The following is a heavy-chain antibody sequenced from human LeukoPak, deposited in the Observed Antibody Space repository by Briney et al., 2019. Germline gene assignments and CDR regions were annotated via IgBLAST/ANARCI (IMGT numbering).Heavy chain of an antibody. CDR3: ARSPDYGDPYWYFDL. D-gene: IGHD4-17*01. V-gene: IGHV3-53*01. CDR1: GFTVSSNY. CDR2: IYRGGST. J-gene: IGHJ2*01. Sequence: GGSLRLSCAASGFTVSSNYMSWVRQAPGKGLEWVSVIYRGGSTHYAGSVEGRFTISRDKSKNAVYLQLNSLRAEDTAVYYCARSPDYGDPYWYFDLWGRGTLVTVSS.